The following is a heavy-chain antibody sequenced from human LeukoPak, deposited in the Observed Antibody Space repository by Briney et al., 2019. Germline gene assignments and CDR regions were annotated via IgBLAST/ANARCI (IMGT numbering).Heavy chain of an antibody. V-gene: IGHV3-66*01. CDR3: ARDWTRDRGTVDY. D-gene: IGHD3/OR15-3a*01. CDR1: GFTVSSNY. J-gene: IGHJ4*02. Sequence: PGGSLRLSCAASGFTVSSNYVSWVRQSPGRGVEWVSLIYSGGSTYYADSVKGRFTISRDNSKNTLYFQMNKPGAEDTAVYYLARDWTRDRGTVDYWRQENLLTVSS. CDR2: IYSGGST.